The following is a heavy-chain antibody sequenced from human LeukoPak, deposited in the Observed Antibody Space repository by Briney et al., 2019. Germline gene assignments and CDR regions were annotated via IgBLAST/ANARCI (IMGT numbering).Heavy chain of an antibody. CDR3: AKGETVTTTSFDY. J-gene: IGHJ4*02. V-gene: IGHV3-23*01. CDR1: GFTFSSYA. D-gene: IGHD4-17*01. Sequence: GGSLRLSCAASGFTFSSYAMSWVRQAPGKGLEWVSAISGSGGSTYYADSVKGRFTISRDNSKNTLYLQVNSLRAEDTAVYYCAKGETVTTTSFDYWGQGTLVTVSS. CDR2: ISGSGGST.